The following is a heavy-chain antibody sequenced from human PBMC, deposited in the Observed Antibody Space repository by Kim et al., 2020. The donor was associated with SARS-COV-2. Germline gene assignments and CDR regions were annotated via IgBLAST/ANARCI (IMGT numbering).Heavy chain of an antibody. CDR3: ARDLQSSGWKFSQFDY. J-gene: IGHJ4*02. CDR2: ISSSGTNI. Sequence: GGSLRLSCAASGFTFSNYYMNWIRQAPGKGLEWVAYISSSGTNIYYADSVKDRFTISRDNAKNSVYLQMNSLRAEDTAMYYCARDLQSSGWKFSQFDYWGQGTLATVSS. D-gene: IGHD6-25*01. CDR1: GFTFSNYY. V-gene: IGHV3-11*01.